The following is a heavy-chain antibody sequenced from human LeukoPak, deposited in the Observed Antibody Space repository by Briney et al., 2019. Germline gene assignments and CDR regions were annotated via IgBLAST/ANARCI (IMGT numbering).Heavy chain of an antibody. D-gene: IGHD6-13*01. Sequence: QTGGPLRLSCAASGFTFSSYWMSWVRQAPGKGLEWVANIKQDGSEKYYVGYVKGRFNNSRDNAKNSLYLQMNSLRAEDTAVYYCARDTGRAAAGTRSGFYYYGMDVWGQGTTVTVSS. CDR3: ARDTGRAAAGTRSGFYYYGMDV. V-gene: IGHV3-7*01. CDR2: IKQDGSEK. J-gene: IGHJ6*02. CDR1: GFTFSSYW.